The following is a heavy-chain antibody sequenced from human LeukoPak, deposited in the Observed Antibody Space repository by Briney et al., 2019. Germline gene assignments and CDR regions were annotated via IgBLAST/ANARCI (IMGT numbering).Heavy chain of an antibody. CDR1: GFTFSSYG. Sequence: GGSLRLSCAASGFTFSSYGMLWVRQAPGKGLEWVAFIRYDGSNKYYADSVKGRFTISRDNSKNTLYLQMNSLRAEDTAVYYCVIRWGYYYYMDVWGKGTTVTVSS. D-gene: IGHD3-16*01. CDR3: VIRWGYYYYMDV. CDR2: IRYDGSNK. V-gene: IGHV3-30*02. J-gene: IGHJ6*03.